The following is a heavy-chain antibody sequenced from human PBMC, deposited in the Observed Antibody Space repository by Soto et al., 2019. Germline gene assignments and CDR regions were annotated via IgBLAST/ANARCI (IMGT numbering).Heavy chain of an antibody. Sequence: XGSLILSCAASGFTFSSYAMSLVRQAPGKGLEWVSAISGSGGSTYYADSVKGRFTISRDNSKNTLYLQMNSLRAEDTAVYYCVNSGSYPLYYYYYGMDVWGQGTTVTVSS. D-gene: IGHD1-26*01. J-gene: IGHJ6*02. CDR2: ISGSGGST. V-gene: IGHV3-23*01. CDR1: GFTFSSYA. CDR3: VNSGSYPLYYYYYGMDV.